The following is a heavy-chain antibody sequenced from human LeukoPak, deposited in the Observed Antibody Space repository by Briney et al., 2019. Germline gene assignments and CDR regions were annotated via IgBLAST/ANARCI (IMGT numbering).Heavy chain of an antibody. CDR2: IKTDGSAK. CDR3: TKDLNHDSSG. J-gene: IGHJ4*02. Sequence: GGSLRLSCAASGGRFSDYWMSWVRQAPGKGLECVANIKTDGSAKYYPDSVKDRFTVSRDNAQNTLYHQMNNMRVEDTAIYYCTKDLNHDSSGWGQGTLVTVSS. CDR1: GGRFSDYW. D-gene: IGHD3-22*01. V-gene: IGHV3-7*01.